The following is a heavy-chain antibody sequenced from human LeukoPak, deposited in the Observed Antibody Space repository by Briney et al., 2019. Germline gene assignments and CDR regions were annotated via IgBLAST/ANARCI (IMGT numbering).Heavy chain of an antibody. Sequence: GGSLRLSCAASGFTFDDYAMHWVRQAPGKGLEWVSGISWNSGSIGYADSVRGRFTISRDNAKNSLYLQMNSLRAEDTALYYCAKLGYGSGWYEGWFDPWGQGTLVTVSS. CDR2: ISWNSGSI. J-gene: IGHJ5*02. V-gene: IGHV3-9*01. CDR3: AKLGYGSGWYEGWFDP. D-gene: IGHD6-19*01. CDR1: GFTFDDYA.